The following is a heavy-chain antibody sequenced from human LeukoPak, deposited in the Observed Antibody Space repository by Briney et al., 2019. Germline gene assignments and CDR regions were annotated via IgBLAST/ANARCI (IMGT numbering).Heavy chain of an antibody. J-gene: IGHJ4*02. CDR1: GFTFSSYE. D-gene: IGHD4-17*01. CDR3: ARVMVTTDSRRGY. CDR2: ISSSGSTI. V-gene: IGHV3-48*03. Sequence: GGSLRLSCAASGFTFSSYEMNWVRQAPGKGLEWVSYISSSGSTIYYADSVKGRFTISRDNAKNSLYLQMNSLRAEDTAVYYCARVMVTTDSRRGYWGQGTLVTVSS.